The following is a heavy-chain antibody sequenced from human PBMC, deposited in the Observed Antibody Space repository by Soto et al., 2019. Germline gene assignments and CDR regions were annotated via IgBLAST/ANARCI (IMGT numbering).Heavy chain of an antibody. Sequence: SETLSLTCTVSGGSISSSSYYWGWIRQPPGKGLEWIGSIYYSGSTYYNPSLKSRVTISVDTSKNQFSLKLSSVTAADTAVYYCATTPWELRRFDYWGQGTLVTVSS. CDR2: IYYSGST. V-gene: IGHV4-39*01. J-gene: IGHJ4*02. CDR3: ATTPWELRRFDY. D-gene: IGHD1-26*01. CDR1: GGSISSSSYY.